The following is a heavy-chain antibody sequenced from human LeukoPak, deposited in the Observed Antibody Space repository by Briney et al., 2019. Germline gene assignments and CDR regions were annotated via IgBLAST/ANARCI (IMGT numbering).Heavy chain of an antibody. CDR2: MNPNSGNT. CDR3: ARAYSGRYFDY. V-gene: IGHV1-8*01. J-gene: IGHJ4*02. CDR1: GYTFTSYD. Sequence: PGGSLRLSCKASGYTFTSYDINWVRQATGQGLEWMGWMNPNSGNTGYAQKFQGRVTMTRNTSISTAYMELSSLRSEDTAVYYCARAYSGRYFDYWGQGTLVTVSS. D-gene: IGHD1-26*01.